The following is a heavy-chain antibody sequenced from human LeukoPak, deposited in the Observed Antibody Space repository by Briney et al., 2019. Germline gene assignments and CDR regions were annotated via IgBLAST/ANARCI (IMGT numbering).Heavy chain of an antibody. J-gene: IGHJ4*02. D-gene: IGHD2-2*01. V-gene: IGHV1-2*06. CDR2: INPNSGGT. CDR3: ARPGYCSSTSCFYYFDY. CDR1: GGTFSSYA. Sequence: EASVKVSCKASGGTFSSYAISWVRQAPGQGLEWMGRINPNSGGTNYAQKFQGRVTKTRDTSISTAYMELSRLRSDDTAVYYCARPGYCSSTSCFYYFDYWGQGTLVTVSS.